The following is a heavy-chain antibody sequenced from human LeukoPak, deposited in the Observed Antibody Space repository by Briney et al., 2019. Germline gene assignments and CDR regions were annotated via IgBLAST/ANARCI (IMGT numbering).Heavy chain of an antibody. J-gene: IGHJ4*02. CDR1: GGSISSYY. CDR2: IYYSGST. D-gene: IGHD1-26*01. CDR3: ARGGGSPEF. Sequence: SETLSLTCSVSGGSISSYYWSWIRQPPGKGLEWIGYIYYSGSTKYNPSLESRVAISVDTSKSQFSLKLSSVTTADTAVYYCARGGGSPEFWGQGTQVTVSS. V-gene: IGHV4-59*01.